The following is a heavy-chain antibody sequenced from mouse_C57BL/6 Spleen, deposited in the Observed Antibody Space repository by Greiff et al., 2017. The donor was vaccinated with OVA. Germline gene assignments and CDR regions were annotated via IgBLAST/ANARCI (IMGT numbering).Heavy chain of an antibody. J-gene: IGHJ2*01. Sequence: EVKLMESGPELVKPGASVKISCKASGYSFTGYYMNWVKQSPEKSLEWIGEINPSTGGTTYNQKFKAKATLTVDKSSSTAYMQLKSLTSEDSAVYYCARRSLGPYYFDYWGQGTTLTVSS. CDR2: INPSTGGT. CDR1: GYSFTGYY. CDR3: ARRSLGPYYFDY. D-gene: IGHD4-1*01. V-gene: IGHV1-42*01.